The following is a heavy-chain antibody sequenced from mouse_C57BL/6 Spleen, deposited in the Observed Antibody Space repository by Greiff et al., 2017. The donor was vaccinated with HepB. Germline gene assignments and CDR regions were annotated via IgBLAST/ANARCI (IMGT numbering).Heavy chain of an antibody. V-gene: IGHV5-9-1*02. CDR1: GFTFSSYA. CDR3: TRERNYYGSSYHAMDY. CDR2: ISSGGDYI. Sequence: EVKLVESGEGLVKPGGSLKLSCAASGFTFSSYAMSWVRQTPEKRLEWVAYISSGGDYIYYADTVKGRFTISRDNARNTLYLQMSSLKSEDTAMYYCTRERNYYGSSYHAMDYWGQGTSVTVSS. J-gene: IGHJ4*01. D-gene: IGHD1-1*01.